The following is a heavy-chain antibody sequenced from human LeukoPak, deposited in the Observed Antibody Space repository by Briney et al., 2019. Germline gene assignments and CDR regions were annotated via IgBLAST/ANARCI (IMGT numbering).Heavy chain of an antibody. V-gene: IGHV1-69*04. D-gene: IGHD5-12*01. CDR3: SPCGHAYDWFGP. J-gene: IGHJ5*02. CDR1: GATLNIGHA. CDR2: IIPFLGEV. Sequence: EASVKVSCKAFGATLNIGHAFIWARQAPGQGLQWMGRIIPFLGEVNYAQNFQGRVSFTADKSTATMYMEMKSLRLDDTAIYYCSPCGHAYDWFGPWGQGTLVTVSS.